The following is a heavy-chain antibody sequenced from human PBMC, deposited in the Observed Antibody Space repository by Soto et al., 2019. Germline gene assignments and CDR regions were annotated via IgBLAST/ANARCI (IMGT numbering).Heavy chain of an antibody. CDR3: ARAQIGGVVERDYYGMDV. D-gene: IGHD2-15*01. J-gene: IGHJ6*02. CDR2: ISSNGGST. V-gene: IGHV3-64*02. CDR1: GFTFSSYA. Sequence: GSLRLSCAASGFTFSSYAMHWVRQAPGKGLEYVSAISSNGGSTYYADSVKGRFTISRDNSKNTLYLQMGSLRAEDMAVYYCARAQIGGVVERDYYGMDVWGQGTTVTVS.